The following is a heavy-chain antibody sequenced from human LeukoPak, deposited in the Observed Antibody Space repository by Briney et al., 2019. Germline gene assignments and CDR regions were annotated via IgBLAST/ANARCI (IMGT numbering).Heavy chain of an antibody. CDR3: ARDRGCGDCYPPANDAFDI. V-gene: IGHV3-66*01. CDR2: IYSGGYT. Sequence: GGSLRLSCAASGFTVSSNYMSWVRQAPGKGLEWVSVIYSGGYTYYADSVKGRFTISRDYSKNTLYLQMNSLRAEDTAVYYCARDRGCGDCYPPANDAFDIWGQGTMVTVSS. CDR1: GFTVSSNY. D-gene: IGHD2-21*02. J-gene: IGHJ3*02.